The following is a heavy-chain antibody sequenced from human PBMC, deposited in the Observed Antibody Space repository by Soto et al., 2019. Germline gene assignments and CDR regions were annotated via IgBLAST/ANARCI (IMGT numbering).Heavy chain of an antibody. V-gene: IGHV3-21*01. CDR3: ARGKLELPDYFDY. CDR2: ISSSSSYI. Sequence: LRLSCAASGFTFSSYSMNWVRQAPGKGLEWVSSISSSSSYIYYADSVKGRFTISRDNAKNSLYLQMNSLRAEDTAVYYCARGKLELPDYFDYWGQGTLVTVSS. CDR1: GFTFSSYS. D-gene: IGHD1-7*01. J-gene: IGHJ4*02.